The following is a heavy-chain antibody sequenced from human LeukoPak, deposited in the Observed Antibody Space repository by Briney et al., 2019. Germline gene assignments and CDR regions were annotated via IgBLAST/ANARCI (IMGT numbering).Heavy chain of an antibody. CDR1: GFTFSDYY. D-gene: IGHD6-13*01. Sequence: GGSLRLSCVASGFTFSDYYMSWIRQAPGKGLERVSYIPSTSSYTSYADSVKGRFTISRDNAKNSLYLQMNSLRAEDTAVYYCARAANTAAGTPTLAIDYWGQGTLVSVSS. J-gene: IGHJ4*02. CDR2: IPSTSSYT. V-gene: IGHV3-11*05. CDR3: ARAANTAAGTPTLAIDY.